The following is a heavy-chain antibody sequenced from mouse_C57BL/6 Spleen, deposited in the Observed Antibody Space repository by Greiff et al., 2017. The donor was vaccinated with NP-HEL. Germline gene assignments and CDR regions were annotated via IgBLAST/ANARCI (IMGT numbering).Heavy chain of an antibody. Sequence: QVQLQQPGAELVKPGASVKLSCKASGYTFTSYWMQWVKQRPGQGLEWIGEIDPSDSYTNYNQKFKGKATLTVDTSSSTAYMQLSSLTSEDSAVYYCARGDYDYHWGQGTTLTVSS. CDR3: ARGDYDYH. J-gene: IGHJ2*01. D-gene: IGHD2-4*01. CDR2: IDPSDSYT. CDR1: GYTFTSYW. V-gene: IGHV1-50*01.